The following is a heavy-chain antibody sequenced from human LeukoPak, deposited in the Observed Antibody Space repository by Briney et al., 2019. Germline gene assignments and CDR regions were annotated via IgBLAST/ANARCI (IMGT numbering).Heavy chain of an antibody. D-gene: IGHD2-21*01. Sequence: ASVKVSCKASGYIFTKYVVHWVRQAPGQRPECMGWIKAGNGDTKYSQNLQDRLTMTRDTSASTVYMELSSLTYEDTARYYCARDDCGDTCYPGGYWGQGTLVTVSS. V-gene: IGHV1-3*01. CDR1: GYIFTKYV. J-gene: IGHJ4*02. CDR3: ARDDCGDTCYPGGY. CDR2: IKAGNGDT.